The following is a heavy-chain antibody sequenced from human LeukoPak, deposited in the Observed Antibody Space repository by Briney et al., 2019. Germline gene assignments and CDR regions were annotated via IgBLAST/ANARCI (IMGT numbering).Heavy chain of an antibody. D-gene: IGHD2-2*01. Sequence: GASVKVSCKASGYTFTGYYIHWVRQAPGQGLEWMGWINSNSGGTNYGQKFQGRVTMTRDTSISTAYMELSRLRSDDTAVYYCARDPVAPAVDFDYWGQGTLVTVSS. V-gene: IGHV1-2*02. CDR2: INSNSGGT. J-gene: IGHJ4*02. CDR1: GYTFTGYY. CDR3: ARDPVAPAVDFDY.